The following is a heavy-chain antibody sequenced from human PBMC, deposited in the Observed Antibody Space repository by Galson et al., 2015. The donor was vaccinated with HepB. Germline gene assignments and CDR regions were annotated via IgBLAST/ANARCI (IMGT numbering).Heavy chain of an antibody. CDR2: MNPSSGNT. J-gene: IGHJ4*02. CDR3: ARGPLWGSGGSVNYYNVDY. Sequence: SVKVSCKASGYTFTSYDINWVRQATGQGLEWMGWMNPSSGNTDYAQKFQGRVTMTSNTSISTAYMELSSLRSEDTAVYYCARGPLWGSGGSVNYYNVDYWGQGTLVTVSS. CDR1: GYTFTSYD. V-gene: IGHV1-8*01. D-gene: IGHD3-10*01.